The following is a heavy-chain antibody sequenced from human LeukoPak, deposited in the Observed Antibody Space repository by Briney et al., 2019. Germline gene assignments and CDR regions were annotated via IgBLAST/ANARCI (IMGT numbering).Heavy chain of an antibody. J-gene: IGHJ4*02. D-gene: IGHD6-6*01. CDR1: GFTFSSYA. V-gene: IGHV3-23*01. CDR2: ISGSGGST. CDR3: AKNERYSSSYFDY. Sequence: PGGSLRLSCAASGFTFSSYAMSWVRQAPGKGLEWVSAISGSGGSTYYADSVKGRFTISRDNSKNTLYLQMNSPRAEDTAVYYCAKNERYSSSYFDYWGQGTLVTVSS.